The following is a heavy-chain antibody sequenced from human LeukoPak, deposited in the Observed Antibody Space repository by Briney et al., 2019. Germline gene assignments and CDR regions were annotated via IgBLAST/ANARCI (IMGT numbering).Heavy chain of an antibody. CDR1: GYTFTDYY. Sequence: ASVKVSCKASGYTFTDYYMHWLRQAPGQGLEWMGWINPNSGGTNHAQTFQGRVTLTRDTSISTAYMELTRLKSDDTALYYCARGGSGSFFHWGQGTLVSVSS. V-gene: IGHV1-2*02. CDR2: INPNSGGT. D-gene: IGHD1-26*01. CDR3: ARGGSGSFFH. J-gene: IGHJ4*02.